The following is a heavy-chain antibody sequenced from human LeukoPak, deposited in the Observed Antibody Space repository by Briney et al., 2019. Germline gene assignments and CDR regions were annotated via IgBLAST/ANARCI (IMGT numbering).Heavy chain of an antibody. CDR3: AKARTSSSGWHDAFDI. J-gene: IGHJ3*02. V-gene: IGHV3-30*18. Sequence: PGGSLRLSCAASGFTFRSYEMNWVRQAPGKGLEWVAVISYDGSNKYYADSVKGRFTISRDNSKNTLYLQMNSLRAEDTAVYYCAKARTSSSGWHDAFDIWGQGTMVTVSS. CDR2: ISYDGSNK. CDR1: GFTFRSYE. D-gene: IGHD6-19*01.